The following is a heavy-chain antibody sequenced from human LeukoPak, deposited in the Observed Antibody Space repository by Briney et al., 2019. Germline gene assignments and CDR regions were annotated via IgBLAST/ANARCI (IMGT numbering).Heavy chain of an antibody. J-gene: IGHJ4*02. CDR2: INHSGST. Sequence: SETLSLTCAVYGGSFSGYYWSWIRQPPGKGLEWIGEINHSGSTNYNPSLKSRVTISVDTSKNQFSLKLSSVTAADTAVYYCARDPCSSTSCPFDYWGQGTLVTVSS. D-gene: IGHD2-2*01. V-gene: IGHV4-34*01. CDR1: GGSFSGYY. CDR3: ARDPCSSTSCPFDY.